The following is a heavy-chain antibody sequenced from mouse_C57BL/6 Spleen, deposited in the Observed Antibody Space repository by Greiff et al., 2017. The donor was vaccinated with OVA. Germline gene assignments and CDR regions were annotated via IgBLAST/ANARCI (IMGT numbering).Heavy chain of an antibody. CDR2: IDPSDSYT. CDR3: AGIYYGNYTWFAY. V-gene: IGHV1-50*01. Sequence: VQLQQPGAELVQPGASVKLSCKASGYTFTSYWMQWVKQRPGQGLEWIGEIDPSDSYTNYNQKFKGKATLTVDTSSSTAYMQLSSLTSEDSAVNDCAGIYYGNYTWFAYWGQGTLVTVSA. D-gene: IGHD2-1*01. CDR1: GYTFTSYW. J-gene: IGHJ3*01.